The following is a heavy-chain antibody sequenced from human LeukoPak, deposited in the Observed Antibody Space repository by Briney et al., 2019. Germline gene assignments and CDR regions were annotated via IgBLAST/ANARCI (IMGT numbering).Heavy chain of an antibody. CDR1: GFTFSDYY. Sequence: PGGSLRLSCAASGFTFSDYYMSWIRQAPGKGLEWVSYISSSGSTIYYADSVNGRLTISSDNAKNSLYLQMNSLRAEDTAVYYCARDGLGCSSTSCPSPFDYWGQGTLVTVSS. J-gene: IGHJ4*02. V-gene: IGHV3-11*04. CDR3: ARDGLGCSSTSCPSPFDY. D-gene: IGHD2-2*01. CDR2: ISSSGSTI.